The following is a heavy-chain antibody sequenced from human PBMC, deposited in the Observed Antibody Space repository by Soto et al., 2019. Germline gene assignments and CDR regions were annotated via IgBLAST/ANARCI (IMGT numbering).Heavy chain of an antibody. D-gene: IGHD6-13*01. J-gene: IGHJ6*02. CDR3: ARSEAGTTDYYYYGMDV. CDR1: GFTFSSYG. Sequence: GGSLRLSCAASGFTFSSYGMHWVRQAPGKGLEWVAVIWYDGSNKYYADSVKGRFTISRDNSKNTLYLQMNSLRAEDTAVYYCARSEAGTTDYYYYGMDVWGQGTTVTVSS. CDR2: IWYDGSNK. V-gene: IGHV3-33*01.